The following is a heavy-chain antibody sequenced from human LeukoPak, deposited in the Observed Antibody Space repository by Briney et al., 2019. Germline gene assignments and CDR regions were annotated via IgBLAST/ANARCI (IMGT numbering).Heavy chain of an antibody. CDR1: VGSISSHY. V-gene: IGHV4-4*07. Sequence: SETLSLTCTLSVGSISSHYWSWIRQPAGKGLEWIGRIYTSGSTNYNPSLKSRVTMSVDTSKNQFSLKLSSVTAADTAVYYCARDRGVRGGSYGTWFDPWGQGTLVTVSS. CDR2: IYTSGST. CDR3: ARDRGVRGGSYGTWFDP. J-gene: IGHJ5*02. D-gene: IGHD1-26*01.